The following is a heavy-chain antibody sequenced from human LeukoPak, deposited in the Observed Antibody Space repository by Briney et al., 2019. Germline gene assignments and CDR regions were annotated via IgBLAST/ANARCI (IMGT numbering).Heavy chain of an antibody. CDR3: AKEGGGTYYYYMDV. V-gene: IGHV3-74*01. J-gene: IGHJ6*03. CDR2: INSDGSST. CDR1: GFTFSSYW. Sequence: PGGSLRLSCAASGFTFSSYWMHWVRQAPGKGLVWVSRINSDGSSTSYADPVKGRFTISRDNSKNTLYLQMNSLRAEDTAVYYCAKEGGGTYYYYMDVWGKGTTVTVSS. D-gene: IGHD2-15*01.